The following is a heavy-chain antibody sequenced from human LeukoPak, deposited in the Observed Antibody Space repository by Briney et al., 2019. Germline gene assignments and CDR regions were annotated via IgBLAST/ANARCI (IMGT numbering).Heavy chain of an antibody. CDR2: ISWNSYNI. J-gene: IGHJ4*02. Sequence: GGSLRLSCTVSGFTLNTYSLNWVRRAPGKGLEWVSGISWNSYNIGYGDSVKGRFTISRDNAKNSLYLQMNSLRAEDTALYYCAKDIHGSGSHDYFDYWGQGTLVTVSS. V-gene: IGHV3-9*01. D-gene: IGHD3-10*01. CDR1: GFTLNTYS. CDR3: AKDIHGSGSHDYFDY.